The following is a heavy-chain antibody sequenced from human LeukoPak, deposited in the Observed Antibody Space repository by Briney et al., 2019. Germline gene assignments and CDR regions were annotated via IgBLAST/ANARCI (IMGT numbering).Heavy chain of an antibody. V-gene: IGHV1-8*02. D-gene: IGHD3-10*01. Sequence: EASVKVSCKASGGTFSSNAISWVRQAPGQGLEWMGWMNPNSGNTGYAQKFQGRVTMTRNTSISTAYMELSSLRSEDTAVYYCAREEYYGSGSYYNWFDPWGQGTLVTVSS. J-gene: IGHJ5*02. CDR2: MNPNSGNT. CDR3: AREEYYGSGSYYNWFDP. CDR1: GGTFSSNA.